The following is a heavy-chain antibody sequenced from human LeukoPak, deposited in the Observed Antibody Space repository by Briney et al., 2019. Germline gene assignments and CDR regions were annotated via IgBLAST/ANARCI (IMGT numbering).Heavy chain of an antibody. D-gene: IGHD3-10*01. CDR3: AIDYGSGSYQRGAFDI. V-gene: IGHV4-4*07. CDR2: IYTSGST. CDR1: GGSISSYY. J-gene: IGHJ3*02. Sequence: SETLSLTCTVSGGSISSYYWSWIRQPAGKGLEWIGRIYTSGSTNYNPSLKSRVTMSVDTSKNQFSLKLSSVTAADTAVYYCAIDYGSGSYQRGAFDIWGQGTMVTVSS.